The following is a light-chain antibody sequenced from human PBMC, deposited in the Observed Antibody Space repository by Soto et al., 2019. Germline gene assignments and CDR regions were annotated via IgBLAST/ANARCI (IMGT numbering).Light chain of an antibody. CDR2: RAS. CDR3: QQYNSFFFT. CDR1: QSINGW. J-gene: IGKJ3*01. V-gene: IGKV1-5*03. Sequence: DIQMTQSPSTLSASVGDRVNITCRASQSINGWLAWYQQKPGQAPKLLISRASDLQTGVPSRFSGSGSGTEFTLTISSLQTDDFATYYCQQYNSFFFTFVPGTKVDVK.